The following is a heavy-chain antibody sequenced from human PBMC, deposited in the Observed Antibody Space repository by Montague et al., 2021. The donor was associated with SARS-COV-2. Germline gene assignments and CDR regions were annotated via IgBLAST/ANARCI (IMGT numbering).Heavy chain of an antibody. Sequence: SETLSLTCTVSGGFVSSATYYWSWIRQPPGKGLEWIGYINYSGSTSYNPSLKSRVTISVGMSKNQFSLKLNSVTAADTAVYYCASSGGYYYYYQGVDVWGQGTTVTVSS. D-gene: IGHD3-10*01. CDR1: GGFVSSATYY. CDR2: INYSGST. CDR3: ASSGGYYYYYQGVDV. V-gene: IGHV4-61*01. J-gene: IGHJ6*02.